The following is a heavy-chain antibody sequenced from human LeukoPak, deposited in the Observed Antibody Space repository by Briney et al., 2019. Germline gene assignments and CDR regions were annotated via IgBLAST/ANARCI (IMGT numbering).Heavy chain of an antibody. D-gene: IGHD3-22*01. V-gene: IGHV3-23*01. Sequence: GGSLRLSCAASGFTFSSYAMSWVRQAPGKGLEWVSAISGSGGSTYYADSVKGRFTISRDNSKNTLYLQMNSLRAEDTAVYYCAKDLFSGSGYYYGFDYWGQGTLVTVSS. CDR2: ISGSGGST. CDR3: AKDLFSGSGYYYGFDY. CDR1: GFTFSSYA. J-gene: IGHJ4*02.